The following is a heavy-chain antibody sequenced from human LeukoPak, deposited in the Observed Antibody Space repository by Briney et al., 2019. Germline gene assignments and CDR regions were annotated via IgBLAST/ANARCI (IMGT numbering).Heavy chain of an antibody. Sequence: GGSQRLSCAASGFTFSSYSMNWVRQAPGKGLEWVSSISSSSSYIYYADSVKGRFTISRDNAKNSLYLQMNSLRAEDTAVYYCARDGAMAGAFDIWGQGTMVTVSS. CDR2: ISSSSSYI. D-gene: IGHD5-18*01. V-gene: IGHV3-21*01. J-gene: IGHJ3*02. CDR1: GFTFSSYS. CDR3: ARDGAMAGAFDI.